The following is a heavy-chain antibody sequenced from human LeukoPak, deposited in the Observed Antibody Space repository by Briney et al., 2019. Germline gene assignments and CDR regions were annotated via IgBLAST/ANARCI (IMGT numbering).Heavy chain of an antibody. Sequence: GRSLRLSCAASGFTFSSYGMHWVHQAPGKGLEWVAVISYDGSNKYYADSVKGRFTISRDNSKNTLYLQMNSLRAEDTAVYYCAKVPTVTTDTYAFDIWGQGTMVTVSS. D-gene: IGHD4-17*01. CDR3: AKVPTVTTDTYAFDI. CDR1: GFTFSSYG. J-gene: IGHJ3*02. V-gene: IGHV3-30*18. CDR2: ISYDGSNK.